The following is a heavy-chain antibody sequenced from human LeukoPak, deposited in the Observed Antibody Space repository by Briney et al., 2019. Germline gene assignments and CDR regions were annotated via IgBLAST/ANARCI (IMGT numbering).Heavy chain of an antibody. Sequence: GRSLRLSCAASGFTFSSYGMHWVRQAPGKGLEWVAVIWYDGSNKYYADSVKGRFTISRDNSKNTLYLQMNSLRVEDTAVYYCARGGSAAAGHDYWGQGTLVTVSS. D-gene: IGHD6-13*01. CDR3: ARGGSAAAGHDY. J-gene: IGHJ4*02. CDR1: GFTFSSYG. V-gene: IGHV3-33*01. CDR2: IWYDGSNK.